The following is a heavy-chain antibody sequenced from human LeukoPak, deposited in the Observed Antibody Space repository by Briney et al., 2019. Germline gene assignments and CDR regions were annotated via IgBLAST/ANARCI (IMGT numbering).Heavy chain of an antibody. CDR2: ISSSSSTI. D-gene: IGHD3-3*01. Sequence: GSLRLSCAASGFTFSSYSMNWVRQAPGKGLEWVSYISSSSSTIYYADSVKGRFTISRDNSKNTLYLQMNSLRADDTAVYYCAKTNSITIFGVISPVDYWGQGTLVTVSS. V-gene: IGHV3-48*01. J-gene: IGHJ4*02. CDR1: GFTFSSYS. CDR3: AKTNSITIFGVISPVDY.